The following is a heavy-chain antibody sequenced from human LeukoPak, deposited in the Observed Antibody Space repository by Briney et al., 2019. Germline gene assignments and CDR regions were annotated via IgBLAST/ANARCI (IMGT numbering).Heavy chain of an antibody. CDR2: IYYSGST. CDR3: ASLQGAAAVFSVPDP. D-gene: IGHD6-13*01. CDR1: GGSISSSSYY. V-gene: IGHV4-39*01. J-gene: IGHJ5*02. Sequence: PSETLSLTCTVSGGSISSSSYYWGWIRQPPGKGLEWIGSIYYSGSTYYNPSLKSRVTISVDTSKNQFSLKLSSVTAADTAVYYCASLQGAAAVFSVPDPWGQGTLVTVSS.